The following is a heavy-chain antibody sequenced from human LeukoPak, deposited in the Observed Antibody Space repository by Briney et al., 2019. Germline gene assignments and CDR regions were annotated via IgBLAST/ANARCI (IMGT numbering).Heavy chain of an antibody. CDR1: GGSINSSSYY. Sequence: PSETLSLTCTVSGGSINSSSYYWGWIRQPPGEGLEWIGSIYYSGSTYYNPSLKSRVTISVDTSKNQFSLKLSSVTAADTAVYYCARLLLDMIVVAAYWYFDLWGRGTLVTVSS. CDR2: IYYSGST. V-gene: IGHV4-39*01. J-gene: IGHJ2*01. D-gene: IGHD3-22*01. CDR3: ARLLLDMIVVAAYWYFDL.